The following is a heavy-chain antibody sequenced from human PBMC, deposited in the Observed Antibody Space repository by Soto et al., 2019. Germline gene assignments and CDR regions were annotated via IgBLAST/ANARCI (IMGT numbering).Heavy chain of an antibody. CDR3: ARESVREWFGELPSGFDP. CDR2: ISSSGSYI. J-gene: IGHJ5*02. Sequence: GGSLRLSCAASGFTFSSYSMNWVRQAPGKGLEWVSSISSSGSYIYYADSVKGRFTISRDNSKNTLYLQMNSLRAEDTALYYCARESVREWFGELPSGFDPWGQGTLVTVSS. V-gene: IGHV3-21*01. D-gene: IGHD3-10*01. CDR1: GFTFSSYS.